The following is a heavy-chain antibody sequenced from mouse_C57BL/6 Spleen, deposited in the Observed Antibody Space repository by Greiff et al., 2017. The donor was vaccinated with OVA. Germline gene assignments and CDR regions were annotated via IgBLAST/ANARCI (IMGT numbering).Heavy chain of an antibody. V-gene: IGHV1-69*01. CDR1: GEKGKSYW. CDR3: ARFPGLDY. Sequence: QVQLQQSGAELGMPGAEGKRSCKESGEKGKSYWRQWVKQRPGQGREWIGEIDPSDSYTNYNQKFKGKSTLTVDKSSSTAYMQLSSLTSEDSAVYYCARFPGLDYWGQGTTLTVSS. CDR2: IDPSDSYT. J-gene: IGHJ2*01. D-gene: IGHD3-3*01.